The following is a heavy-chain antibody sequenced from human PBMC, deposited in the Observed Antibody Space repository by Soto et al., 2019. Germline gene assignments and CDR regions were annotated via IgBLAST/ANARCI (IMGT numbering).Heavy chain of an antibody. CDR1: GVSISSYY. D-gene: IGHD1-26*01. Sequence: PSDTLSLTCTCSGVSISSYYWSWILQPAVKGLEWIGRIYTSGSTNYNPSLKSRVTMSVDTSKNQFSLKLSSVTAADTAVYYCARYAKSTNELVGATQINWFDPWGQGTLVTVSS. CDR2: IYTSGST. J-gene: IGHJ5*02. CDR3: ARYAKSTNELVGATQINWFDP. V-gene: IGHV4-4*07.